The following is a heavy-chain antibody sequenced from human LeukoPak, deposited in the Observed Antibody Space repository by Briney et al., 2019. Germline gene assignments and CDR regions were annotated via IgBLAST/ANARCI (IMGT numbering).Heavy chain of an antibody. V-gene: IGHV4-39*02. D-gene: IGHD3-10*01. Sequence: SETLSLTCTVSGGSITNTNYYWGWIRQPPEKGLDYIGSLFYSGSTSYNPSLKSRVTMSIDTSKNHLSLKLNSVTAADTAVYYCAGLFVGEYYGSGYYFDDWGQGTLVTVTS. CDR3: AGLFVGEYYGSGYYFDD. CDR2: LFYSGST. J-gene: IGHJ4*02. CDR1: GGSITNTNYY.